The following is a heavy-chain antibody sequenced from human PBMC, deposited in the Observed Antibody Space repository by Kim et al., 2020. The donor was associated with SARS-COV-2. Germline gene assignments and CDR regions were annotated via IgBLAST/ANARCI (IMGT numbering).Heavy chain of an antibody. V-gene: IGHV4-38-2*02. J-gene: IGHJ6*02. D-gene: IGHD1-7*01. CDR3: ARDLFDWNYYYYYYGMDV. Sequence: SETLSLTCTXSGYSISSGYYWGWIRQPPGKGLEWIGSIYHSGSTYYNPSLKSRVTISVDTSKNQFSLKLSSVTAADTAVYYCARDLFDWNYYYYYYGMDVWGQGTTVTVSS. CDR1: GYSISSGYY. CDR2: IYHSGST.